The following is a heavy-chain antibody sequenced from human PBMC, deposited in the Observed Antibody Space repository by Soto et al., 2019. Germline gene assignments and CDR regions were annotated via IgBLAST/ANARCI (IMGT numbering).Heavy chain of an antibody. Sequence: PGESLKISCKGSGYHFTNYWIGWVRQMPGKGLEWMGFIYPSDSDTRYSPSLQGQVTISVDKSISTAYLQWSSLKATDTAMYYCARHAYDFWSGHPNPRYYYGMDVWGQGTTVTVSS. CDR2: IYPSDSDT. V-gene: IGHV5-51*01. D-gene: IGHD3-3*01. CDR3: ARHAYDFWSGHPNPRYYYGMDV. CDR1: GYHFTNYW. J-gene: IGHJ6*02.